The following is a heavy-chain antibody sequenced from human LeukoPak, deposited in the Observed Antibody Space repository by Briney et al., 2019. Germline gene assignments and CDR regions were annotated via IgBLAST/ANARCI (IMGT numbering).Heavy chain of an antibody. CDR3: ARGLGLPSTFYYYMDV. Sequence: ASVKVFCKASGYTFTSYDINWVRQATGQGLEWMGWMNPNSGNTGYAQKFQGRVTITRNTSISTAYMELSSLRSEDTAVYYCARGLGLPSTFYYYMDVWGKGTTVTVSS. J-gene: IGHJ6*03. D-gene: IGHD5-12*01. CDR2: MNPNSGNT. V-gene: IGHV1-8*03. CDR1: GYTFTSYD.